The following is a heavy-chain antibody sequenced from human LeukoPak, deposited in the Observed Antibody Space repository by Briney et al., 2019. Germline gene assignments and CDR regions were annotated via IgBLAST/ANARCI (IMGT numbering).Heavy chain of an antibody. CDR1: GFTFSSYG. CDR3: AKDLGPYSYGSLHYFDY. V-gene: IGHV3-30*18. J-gene: IGHJ4*02. CDR2: ISYDGSNK. Sequence: QAGGSLRLSCAASGFTFSSYGMHWVRQAPGKGLEWVAVISYDGSNKYYADSVKGRFTISRDNSKNTLYLQMNSLRAEDTAVYYCAKDLGPYSYGSLHYFDYWGQGTLVTVSS. D-gene: IGHD5-18*01.